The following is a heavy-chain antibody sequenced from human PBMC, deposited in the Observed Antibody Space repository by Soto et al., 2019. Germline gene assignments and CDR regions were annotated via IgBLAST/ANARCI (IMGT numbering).Heavy chain of an antibody. CDR2: IGTAGDT. D-gene: IGHD3-22*01. J-gene: IGHJ6*02. CDR3: ARGYYASSGYYDPHPYGMDV. CDR1: GFTFSSYD. V-gene: IGHV3-13*01. Sequence: GGSLRLSCAASGFTFSSYDMHWVRQATGKGLEWVSAIGTAGDTYYPGSVKGRFTISRENAKNSLYLQMNSLRAGDTAVYYCARGYYASSGYYDPHPYGMDVWGQGTTVTVSS.